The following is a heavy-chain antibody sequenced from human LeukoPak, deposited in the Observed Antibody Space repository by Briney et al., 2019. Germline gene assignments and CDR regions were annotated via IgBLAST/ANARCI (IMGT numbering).Heavy chain of an antibody. CDR3: ARDRSGYYYMDV. D-gene: IGHD2-15*01. Sequence: PGGSLRLSCAASGLTVSSSYINWVRQAPGKGLEWVSVIYSGARTYYADSVKGRFTISRDNSLNTVFLQMNSLRVEDTAVYYCARDRSGYYYMDVWGKGTTVTVAS. J-gene: IGHJ6*03. V-gene: IGHV3-53*01. CDR1: GLTVSSSY. CDR2: IYSGART.